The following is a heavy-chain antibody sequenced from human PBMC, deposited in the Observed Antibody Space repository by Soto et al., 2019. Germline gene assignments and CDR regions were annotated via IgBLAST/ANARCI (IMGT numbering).Heavy chain of an antibody. CDR1: GFTFSNYA. CDR2: FSSGGGGT. CDR3: TKANRYCSGANCFTFDY. Sequence: EVQLLESGGGLLQSGGSLRLSCTASGFTFSNYAMSWVRQAPGKGLEWVSTFSSGGGGTYYADSVKGRFTISRDNSKNTLSLQMNSLRAEDTAVYYCTKANRYCSGANCFTFDYWGLGTLVTVSS. V-gene: IGHV3-23*01. J-gene: IGHJ4*02. D-gene: IGHD2-15*01.